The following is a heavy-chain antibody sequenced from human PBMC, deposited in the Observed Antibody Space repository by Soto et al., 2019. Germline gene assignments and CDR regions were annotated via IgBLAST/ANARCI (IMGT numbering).Heavy chain of an antibody. Sequence: QVQLVQSGAEVKNPGASVKVSCKASGYTFTRYGIGWARQAPGQGLEWMGWINTYNGNTNYAQNVPGRVNLTTDTSTSTAYMELRSLRSNDTAIYYCAMVDVYVTPSPQDVWGQGTTVIVSS. CDR1: GYTFTRYG. V-gene: IGHV1-18*01. D-gene: IGHD2-8*01. J-gene: IGHJ6*02. CDR2: INTYNGNT. CDR3: AMVDVYVTPSPQDV.